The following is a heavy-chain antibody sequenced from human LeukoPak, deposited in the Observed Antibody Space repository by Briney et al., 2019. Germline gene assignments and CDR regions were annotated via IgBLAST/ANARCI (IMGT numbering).Heavy chain of an antibody. CDR1: GGSFNGYY. Sequence: SETLSLTCIVSGGSFNGYYWTWIRQPPGKGLEWIGYIYYSGSTYYNPSLKSRVTISVDTSKNQFSLKLSSVFAADTAVYYCARGATYYYGSRGYYHGCFDPWGQGTLVTVSS. D-gene: IGHD3-22*01. CDR2: IYYSGST. J-gene: IGHJ5*02. CDR3: ARGATYYYGSRGYYHGCFDP. V-gene: IGHV4-59*12.